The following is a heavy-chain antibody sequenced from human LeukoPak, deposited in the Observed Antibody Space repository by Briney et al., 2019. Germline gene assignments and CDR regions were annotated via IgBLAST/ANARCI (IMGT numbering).Heavy chain of an antibody. J-gene: IGHJ4*02. D-gene: IGHD3-16*02. Sequence: SETLSLTCTVSGYTISTGYYWDWIRQPPGKGLEWIVTFYHGGSTYYNLSLKSRVTISVDTSKNQFSLNLTSFTAADPALYYCARAMSIVGRFQTNVDHRGQGNLGTVSS. CDR2: FYHGGST. V-gene: IGHV4-38-2*02. CDR1: GYTISTGYY. CDR3: ARAMSIVGRFQTNVDH.